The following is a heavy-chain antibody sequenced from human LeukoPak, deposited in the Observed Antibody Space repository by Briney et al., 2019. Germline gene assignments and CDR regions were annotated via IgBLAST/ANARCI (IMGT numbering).Heavy chain of an antibody. CDR3: AKDGGEYYDILTGYYPRLYYMDV. Sequence: GGSLRLSCAASGFTFSSYGMHWVRQAPGKGLEWVAFIRYDGSNKYYADSVKGRFTTSRDNSKNTLYLQMNSLRAEDTAVYYCAKDGGEYYDILTGYYPRLYYMDVWGKGTTVTISS. CDR2: IRYDGSNK. J-gene: IGHJ6*03. V-gene: IGHV3-30*02. D-gene: IGHD3-9*01. CDR1: GFTFSSYG.